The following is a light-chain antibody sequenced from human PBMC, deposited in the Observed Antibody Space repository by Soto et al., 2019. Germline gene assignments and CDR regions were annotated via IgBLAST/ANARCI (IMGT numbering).Light chain of an antibody. CDR3: HSFDSRLIGLL. V-gene: IGLV2-14*01. CDR2: EVN. CDR1: SSDVGSYNS. J-gene: IGLJ2*01. Sequence: SALTQPASVSGSPGQSITISCTGSSSDVGSYNSVSWYQHHPGKAPKLMIYEVNNRPSGVSDRFSGSRSGNTASLTISGLQAEDEADYYCHSFDSRLIGLLFGGGTQLTVL.